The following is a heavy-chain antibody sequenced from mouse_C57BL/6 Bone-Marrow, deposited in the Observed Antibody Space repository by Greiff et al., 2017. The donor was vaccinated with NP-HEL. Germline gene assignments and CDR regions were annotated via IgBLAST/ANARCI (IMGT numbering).Heavy chain of an antibody. V-gene: IGHV1-63*01. CDR2: IYPGGGYT. D-gene: IGHD2-5*01. CDR1: GYTFTNYW. CDR3: ARSHYSNYDYAMDY. J-gene: IGHJ4*01. Sequence: QVQLKQSGAELVRPGTSVKMSCKASGYTFTNYWIGWAKQRPGHGLEWIGDIYPGGGYTNYNEKFKGKATLTADKSSSTAYMQVSSLTSEDSAIYYCARSHYSNYDYAMDYWGQGTSVTVSS.